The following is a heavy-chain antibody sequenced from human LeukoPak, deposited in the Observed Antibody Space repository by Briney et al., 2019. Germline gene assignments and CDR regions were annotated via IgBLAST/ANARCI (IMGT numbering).Heavy chain of an antibody. CDR1: GFTFGSYA. CDR3: AKGGTNDMAPSF. V-gene: IGHV3-23*01. D-gene: IGHD5-24*01. Sequence: GGSLRLSCAASGFTFGSYAMSWVRQAPGKGLEWVSGISGSGDTTYYAGSVKGRFTISRDNSKNTLYLQINSLRVEDTAVYYCAKGGTNDMAPSFRGLGPLVTV. CDR2: ISGSGDTT. J-gene: IGHJ4*02.